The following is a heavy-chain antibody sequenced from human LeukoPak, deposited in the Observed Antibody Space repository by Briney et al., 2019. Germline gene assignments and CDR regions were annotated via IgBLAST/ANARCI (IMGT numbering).Heavy chain of an antibody. CDR1: GGSISSGDYY. V-gene: IGHV4-39*01. CDR3: ARQGYCSGGSCYSYFDY. D-gene: IGHD2-15*01. Sequence: SETLSLTCTVSGGSISSGDYYWGWIRQPPGKGLEWIGSIYYSGSTYYNPSLKSRVTISVDTSKNQFSLKLSSVTAADTAVYYCARQGYCSGGSCYSYFDYWGQGTLVTVSS. J-gene: IGHJ4*02. CDR2: IYYSGST.